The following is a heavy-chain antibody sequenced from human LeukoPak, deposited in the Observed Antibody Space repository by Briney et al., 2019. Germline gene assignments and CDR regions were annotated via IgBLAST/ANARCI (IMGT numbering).Heavy chain of an antibody. CDR1: GYTFTSYD. CDR3: ASLGYYYDSSGYSYYFDY. D-gene: IGHD3-22*01. Sequence: ASVKVSCKASGYTFTSYDINWVRQATGQGLEWMGWMNPNSSNTGYAQKFQGRVTMTRNTPISTAYMELSSLRSEDTAVYYCASLGYYYDSSGYSYYFDYWGQGTLVTVSS. J-gene: IGHJ4*02. V-gene: IGHV1-8*01. CDR2: MNPNSSNT.